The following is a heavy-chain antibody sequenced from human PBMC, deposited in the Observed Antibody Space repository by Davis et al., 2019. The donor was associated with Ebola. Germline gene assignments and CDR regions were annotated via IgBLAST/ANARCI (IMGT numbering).Heavy chain of an antibody. CDR3: ARDNSLPLVYYFGFDV. Sequence: ASVKVSCKASGYIFNNHPIHWVRQAPGQRPEWMGWINAGDGDTKVSHNFQGRVTFSRDKSASVGYMELSSLRYEDKGLYFCARDNSLPLVYYFGFDVWGQGTTVTVSS. CDR2: INAGDGDT. V-gene: IGHV1-3*01. D-gene: IGHD3-10*01. J-gene: IGHJ6*02. CDR1: GYIFNNHP.